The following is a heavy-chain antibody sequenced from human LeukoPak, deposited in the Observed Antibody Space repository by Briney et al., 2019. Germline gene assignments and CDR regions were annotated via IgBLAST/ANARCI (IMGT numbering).Heavy chain of an antibody. CDR1: GGTFRTYS. CDR2: IIPIFGTP. V-gene: IGHV1-69*05. Sequence: GASVTVSFTASGGTFRTYSVTWVRQPPGQGLEWMGGIIPIFGTPNYSQKFQGRVKVTTDDATGTAYMELSSLMSEDTAIYYCARVDRYHFYLDVWGKGTPVTVSS. CDR3: ARVDRYHFYLDV. J-gene: IGHJ6*03.